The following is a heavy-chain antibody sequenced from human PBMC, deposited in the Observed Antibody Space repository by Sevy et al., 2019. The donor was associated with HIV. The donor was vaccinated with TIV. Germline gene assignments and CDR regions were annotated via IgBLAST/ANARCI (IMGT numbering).Heavy chain of an antibody. Sequence: ESLKISCAASGFTFISYSFNWVRQAPGKGLEWLSYISTGRSTIYYADSVKGRFTISRDNAKKSLYLQMNSLRVEDTAVYYCAREGGYSDQGMDVWGQGTTVTVSS. D-gene: IGHD5-18*01. CDR2: ISTGRSTI. V-gene: IGHV3-48*01. J-gene: IGHJ6*02. CDR3: AREGGYSDQGMDV. CDR1: GFTFISYS.